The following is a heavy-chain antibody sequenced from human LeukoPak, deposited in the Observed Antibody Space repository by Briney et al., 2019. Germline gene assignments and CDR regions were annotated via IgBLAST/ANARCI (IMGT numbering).Heavy chain of an antibody. CDR2: IPFDGGNK. D-gene: IGHD6-13*01. Sequence: PGGSLRLSCATSGFTFSMHWVRLAPGKGLDWVAVIPFDGGNKFYADSVKGRFSISRDNSKNTLYLQMNSLGLDDTAVYFCARGRAGIAAAGFDYWGQGTLVTVSS. J-gene: IGHJ4*02. V-gene: IGHV3-30-3*01. CDR1: GFTFS. CDR3: ARGRAGIAAAGFDY.